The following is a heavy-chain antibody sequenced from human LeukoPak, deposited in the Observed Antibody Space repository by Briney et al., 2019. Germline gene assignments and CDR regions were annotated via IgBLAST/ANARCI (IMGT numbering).Heavy chain of an antibody. J-gene: IGHJ4*02. V-gene: IGHV1-46*01. D-gene: IGHD3-3*01. CDR3: ARDSIFGVVTAHFDS. Sequence: ASVKVSCKASGYTFTSYYMHWVRQAPGQGLEWMGIINPSGGSTGYAQKFQGRVTMTRDTSTSTVYMELSSLRSEDTAVYYCARDSIFGVVTAHFDSWGQGTLVTVSS. CDR1: GYTFTSYY. CDR2: INPSGGST.